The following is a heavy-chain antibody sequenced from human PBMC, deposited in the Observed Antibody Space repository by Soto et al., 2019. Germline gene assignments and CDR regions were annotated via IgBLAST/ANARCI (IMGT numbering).Heavy chain of an antibody. CDR2: SSATGAGT. Sequence: EVQLLESGGGLVQPGGSLRLSCAASGFTFSSYGMTWVRQAPGKGLEWVSFSSATGAGTYYADSVKGRFTISSDNSKNTLYLQMTSSRADDTAVYYWAKDRRAGGNYGLYSDFWGQGALVIVSS. D-gene: IGHD1-7*01. J-gene: IGHJ4*02. CDR1: GFTFSSYG. CDR3: AKDRRAGGNYGLYSDF. V-gene: IGHV3-23*01.